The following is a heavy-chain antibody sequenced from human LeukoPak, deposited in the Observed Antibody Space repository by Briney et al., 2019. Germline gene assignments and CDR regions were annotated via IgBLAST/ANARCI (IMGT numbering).Heavy chain of an antibody. D-gene: IGHD4-17*01. CDR1: GGTFSSYA. CDR3: ARAPNDYGDQLFDY. Sequence: SVKVSCKASGGTFSSYAISWVRQAPGQGLEWMGRIIPILSIANYAQKFQGRVTITADKSTSTAYMELSSLRSEDTAVYYCARAPNDYGDQLFDYWGQGTLVTVSS. J-gene: IGHJ4*02. V-gene: IGHV1-69*04. CDR2: IIPILSIA.